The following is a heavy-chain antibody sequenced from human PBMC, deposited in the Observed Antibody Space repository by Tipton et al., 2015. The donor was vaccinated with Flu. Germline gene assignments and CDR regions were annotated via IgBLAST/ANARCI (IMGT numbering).Heavy chain of an antibody. CDR3: ARVGGDYRDTSGFIPWFDL. Sequence: TLSLTCTVSGGSISSGSYYWSWIRQPAGKGLEWIGRIYTGGSTNYNPSLKSRVTISVDTSKNQFSLRLSSVTAADTAVYYCARVGGDYRDTSGFIPWFDLWGQGTLVTVSS. V-gene: IGHV4-61*02. CDR2: IYTGGST. CDR1: GGSISSGSYY. D-gene: IGHD3-22*01. J-gene: IGHJ5*02.